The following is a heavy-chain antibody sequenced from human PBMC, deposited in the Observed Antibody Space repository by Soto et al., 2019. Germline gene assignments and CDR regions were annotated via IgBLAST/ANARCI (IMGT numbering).Heavy chain of an antibody. CDR1: GFTFSSYA. V-gene: IGHV3-30-3*01. J-gene: IGHJ4*02. D-gene: IGHD1-1*01. CDR2: ISYDGSNK. CDR3: ASKNWNDGHFDY. Sequence: QVQLVESGGGVVQPGRSLRLSCAASGFTFSSYAMHWVRQAPGKGLEWVAVISYDGSNKYYADSVKGRFTISRDNSKNTLYLQMNSLRAEDTAVYYCASKNWNDGHFDYWGQGTLVTVSS.